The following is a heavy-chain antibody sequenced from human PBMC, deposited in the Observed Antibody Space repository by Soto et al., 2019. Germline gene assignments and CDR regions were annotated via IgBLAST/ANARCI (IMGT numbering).Heavy chain of an antibody. CDR2: ISYDGSNR. D-gene: IGHD3-10*01. CDR3: AKDQVRTPSLYAIYV. Sequence: GGSLRLSCAASGFAFSTYGMHWVRQAPGKGLEWVALISYDGSNRNSADSVKGRFTISRDNSKNTLYLQMNSLRVEDTAVYYCAKDQVRTPSLYAIYVRGQGTKVTVS. CDR1: GFAFSTYG. J-gene: IGHJ6*02. V-gene: IGHV3-30*18.